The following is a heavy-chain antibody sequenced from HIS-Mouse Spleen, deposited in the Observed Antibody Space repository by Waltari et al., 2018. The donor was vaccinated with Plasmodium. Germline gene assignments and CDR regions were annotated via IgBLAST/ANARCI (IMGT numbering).Heavy chain of an antibody. V-gene: IGHV1-2*02. D-gene: IGHD6-6*01. CDR1: VYSFTGYY. CDR3: ATKGGSSSDY. CDR2: INPNSGGT. J-gene: IGHJ4*02. Sequence: QVQLVQSGAEVKKPGPSVQVSRQASVYSFTGYYMYWVRQAPGQGLEWMGWINPNSGGTNYAKKFQGRVTMTRDTSISTAYMELSRLRSDDTAVYYCATKGGSSSDYWGQGTLVTVSS.